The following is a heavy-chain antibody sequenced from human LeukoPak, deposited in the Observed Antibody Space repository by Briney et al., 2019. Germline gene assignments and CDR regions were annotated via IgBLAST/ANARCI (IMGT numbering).Heavy chain of an antibody. Sequence: GGSLRLSCAASGFTFSDYYMSWIRQAPGKGLEWVSYIGSSGSSIYYADSVKGRFTISRDNAKNSLYLQMNSLRAEDTAVYYCARDKSSSPLDAFDIWGQGTMVTVSS. CDR2: IGSSGSSI. CDR1: GFTFSDYY. CDR3: ARDKSSSPLDAFDI. D-gene: IGHD6-13*01. J-gene: IGHJ3*02. V-gene: IGHV3-11*04.